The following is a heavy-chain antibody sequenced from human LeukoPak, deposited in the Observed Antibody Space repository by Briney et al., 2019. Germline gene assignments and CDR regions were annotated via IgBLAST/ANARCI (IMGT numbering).Heavy chain of an antibody. J-gene: IGHJ4*02. CDR2: INHSGST. CDR3: AANYYDSSGALPFDY. V-gene: IGHV4-34*01. Sequence: SSETLSLTCAVYGGSFSGYYWSWIRQPPGKGLEWIGEINHSGSTNYNPSLKSRVTISVDTSKNQFSLKLSSVTAADTAVYYCAANYYDSSGALPFDYWGQGTLVTVSS. D-gene: IGHD3-22*01. CDR1: GGSFSGYY.